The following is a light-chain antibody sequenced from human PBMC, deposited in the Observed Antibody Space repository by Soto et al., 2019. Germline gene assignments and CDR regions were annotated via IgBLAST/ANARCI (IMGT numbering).Light chain of an antibody. CDR1: SSDVGGYNY. Sequence: QSALTQPASVSGSPGQSITISCTGTSSDVGGYNYVSWYQQHPGKAPKLMIYDVSNRPSGVSNRFSGSKSGNTASLTISGLQAADEADYYCSSYTSISTVVFGGGTQLTFL. CDR2: DVS. V-gene: IGLV2-14*01. J-gene: IGLJ2*01. CDR3: SSYTSISTVV.